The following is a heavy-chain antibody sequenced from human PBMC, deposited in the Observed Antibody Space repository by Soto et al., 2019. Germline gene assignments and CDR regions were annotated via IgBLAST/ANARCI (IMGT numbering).Heavy chain of an antibody. CDR1: GYTFTSYD. Sequence: ASVKVSCKASGYTFTSYDVSWVRQATGQGLEWMGWMNPQSGNTHYAQKFQGRVTMTRDASISTAYMELTSLRSEDTAVYYCAREIGDGYCSGGGCYDGFDLWGQGTMVNVSS. CDR3: AREIGDGYCSGGGCYDGFDL. D-gene: IGHD2-15*01. V-gene: IGHV1-8*01. J-gene: IGHJ3*01. CDR2: MNPQSGNT.